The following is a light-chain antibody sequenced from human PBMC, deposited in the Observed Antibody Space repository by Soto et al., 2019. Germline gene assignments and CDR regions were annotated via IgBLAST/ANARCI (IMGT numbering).Light chain of an antibody. CDR2: LNSDGNH. CDR1: SGHSSYA. Sequence: QPVLTQSPSASASLGASVKLTCTLSSGHSSYAIAWHQQQPEKGPRYLMKLNSDGNHSKGDGIPDRFSGSSSGAERYLTISSLQSEDEADYYCQTWGTGIRVFGTGTKLTVL. CDR3: QTWGTGIRV. J-gene: IGLJ1*01. V-gene: IGLV4-69*01.